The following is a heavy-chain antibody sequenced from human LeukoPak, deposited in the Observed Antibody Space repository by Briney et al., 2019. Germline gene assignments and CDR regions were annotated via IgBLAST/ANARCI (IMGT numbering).Heavy chain of an antibody. Sequence: PGRSLRLSCVASGFTFSSSWMHWVRQAPGKGLVWVSRLNGDGGSTNYADSVKGRFTISRDNAKNTLYLQMNSLRAEDTAVYYCARGVSGSYGLDVWGQGTTVTVSS. CDR1: GFTFSSSW. D-gene: IGHD1-1*01. CDR2: LNGDGGST. V-gene: IGHV3-74*01. J-gene: IGHJ6*02. CDR3: ARGVSGSYGLDV.